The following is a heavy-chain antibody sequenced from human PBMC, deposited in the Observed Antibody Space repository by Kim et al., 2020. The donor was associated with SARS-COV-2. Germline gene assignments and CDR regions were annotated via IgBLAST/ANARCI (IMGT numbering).Heavy chain of an antibody. V-gene: IGHV4-31*03. Sequence: SETLSLTCTVSGGSISSGGYYWSWIRQHPGKGLEWIGYIYYSGSTYYNPSLKSRVTISVDTSKNQFSLKLSSVTAADTAVYYCARVPGFGGSGLFYYYYYYGMDVWGQGTTVTVSS. CDR2: IYYSGST. CDR1: GGSISSGGYY. J-gene: IGHJ6*02. CDR3: ARVPGFGGSGLFYYYYYYGMDV. D-gene: IGHD3-10*01.